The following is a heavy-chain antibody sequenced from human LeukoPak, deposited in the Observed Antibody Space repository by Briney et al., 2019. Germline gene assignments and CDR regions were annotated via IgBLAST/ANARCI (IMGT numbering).Heavy chain of an antibody. J-gene: IGHJ4*02. CDR3: ARGQDIVVVPAAESFDY. CDR1: GGSFSSYA. Sequence: VASVKVSCKASGGSFSSYAISWVRQAPGQGLEWMGRIIPILGIANYAQKFQSRVTITADKSTSTAYMELSSLRSEDTAVYYCARGQDIVVVPAAESFDYWGQGTLVTVSS. CDR2: IIPILGIA. V-gene: IGHV1-69*04. D-gene: IGHD2-2*01.